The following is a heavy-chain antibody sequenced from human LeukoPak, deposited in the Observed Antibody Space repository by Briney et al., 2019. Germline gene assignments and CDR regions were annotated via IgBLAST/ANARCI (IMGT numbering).Heavy chain of an antibody. V-gene: IGHV3-53*01. CDR2: IYSGGST. J-gene: IGHJ4*02. CDR1: GFTFSNYG. CDR3: ARDRGYYN. D-gene: IGHD3-22*01. Sequence: PGGSLRLSCAASGFTFSNYGMHWVRQAPGKGLEWVSVIYSGGSTYYADSVKGRFTISRDNSKNTLYLQMNSLRAEDTAVYYCARDRGYYNWGQGTLVTVSS.